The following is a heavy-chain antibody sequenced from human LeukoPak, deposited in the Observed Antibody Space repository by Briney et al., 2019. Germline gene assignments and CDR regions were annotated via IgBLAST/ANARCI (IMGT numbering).Heavy chain of an antibody. CDR1: GFTVSSNY. V-gene: IGHV3-53*01. J-gene: IGHJ4*02. CDR2: IYSGGST. Sequence: PGGSLRLSCAASGFTVSSNYMSWVRQAQGKGLEWVSVIYSGGSTYYADSVKGRFTISRDNSKNTLYLQMNSLRAEDTAVYYCARAVSVSGGDGYWGQGTLVTVSS. CDR3: ARAVSVSGGDGY. D-gene: IGHD2-21*02.